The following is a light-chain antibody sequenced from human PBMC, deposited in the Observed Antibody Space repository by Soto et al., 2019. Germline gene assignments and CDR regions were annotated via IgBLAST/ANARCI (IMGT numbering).Light chain of an antibody. CDR1: QSVSSSY. J-gene: IGKJ5*01. Sequence: VLTQSPGTLSLSPGERATLSCRASQSVSSSYLAWYQQKPGQSPRLLIYGASSRATGIPDRFSGSGSGTDFTLTISRLEPEDFAVYYCQQYGSSPPITFGQGTRLEIK. CDR3: QQYGSSPPIT. V-gene: IGKV3-20*01. CDR2: GAS.